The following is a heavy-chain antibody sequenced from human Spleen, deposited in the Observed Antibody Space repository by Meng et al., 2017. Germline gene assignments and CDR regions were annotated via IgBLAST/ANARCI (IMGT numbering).Heavy chain of an antibody. D-gene: IGHD4-11*01. J-gene: IGHJ4*02. V-gene: IGHV4-34*01. CDR2: VYNSGST. CDR3: ARVPTTMAHDFDY. CDR1: GGSVSENY. Sequence: VQTAQGWGELLEASRTLPPHCVFSGGSVSENYWGWIRQPPGKGLEWMVSVYNSGSTYYNPPLESRATISVDTSQNNLSLKLSSVTAADSAVYYCARVPTTMAHDFDYWGQGTLVTVSS.